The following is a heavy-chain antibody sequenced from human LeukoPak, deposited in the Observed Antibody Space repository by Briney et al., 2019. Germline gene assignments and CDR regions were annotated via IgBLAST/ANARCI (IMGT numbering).Heavy chain of an antibody. V-gene: IGHV3-48*04. Sequence: GGSLRLSCAASGFTFSSYSMNWVCQAPGKGLEWVSYISSSSSTIYYADSVKGRFTISRDNAKNSLYLQMNSLRAEDTAVYYCARDRGVVHLPYYFDYWGQGTLVTVSS. D-gene: IGHD3-3*01. CDR2: ISSSSSTI. CDR1: GFTFSSYS. J-gene: IGHJ4*02. CDR3: ARDRGVVHLPYYFDY.